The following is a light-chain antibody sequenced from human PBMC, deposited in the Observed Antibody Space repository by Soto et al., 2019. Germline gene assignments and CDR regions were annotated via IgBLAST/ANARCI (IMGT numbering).Light chain of an antibody. Sequence: EIELTQSPATLSLSPGERATLSCMASQSVGGKLAWYQQKAGQAPRLLMYDASNRATGIPARFSASGSGTDFTLTSSSLEPDDFAVYYCQQRYNWPLTFGGGTKVEI. CDR1: QSVGGK. V-gene: IGKV3-11*01. CDR2: DAS. J-gene: IGKJ4*01. CDR3: QQRYNWPLT.